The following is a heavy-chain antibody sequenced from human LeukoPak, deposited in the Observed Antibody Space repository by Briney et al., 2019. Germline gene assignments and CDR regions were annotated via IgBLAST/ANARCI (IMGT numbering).Heavy chain of an antibody. J-gene: IGHJ5*02. D-gene: IGHD3-10*01. V-gene: IGHV4-4*07. CDR3: AGGVYDSGSLSWFDP. CDR2: AHASGSS. CDR1: GDSISSHY. Sequence: PSETLSLTCTVSGDSISSHYWSWIRQPAGKRLEWVGRAHASGSSSYNPSLKSRDTLFVDKSKNHLSLKLSSVTAAETAVYYCAGGVYDSGSLSWFDPWGQGTLVIVSS.